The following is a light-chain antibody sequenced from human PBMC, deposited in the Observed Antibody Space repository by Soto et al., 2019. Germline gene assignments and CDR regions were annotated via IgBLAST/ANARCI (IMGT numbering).Light chain of an antibody. V-gene: IGKV1-12*01. Sequence: DIHMTQSPSSVSASVGDRVTITCRASQAITSWLAWYQQKPGRAPKLLIYSASSLQSGAPSRFTGSGSGTDFTLTITSLQPDDAAVYYCQQTRSFPLTFGGGTKVDIK. CDR2: SAS. CDR3: QQTRSFPLT. J-gene: IGKJ4*01. CDR1: QAITSW.